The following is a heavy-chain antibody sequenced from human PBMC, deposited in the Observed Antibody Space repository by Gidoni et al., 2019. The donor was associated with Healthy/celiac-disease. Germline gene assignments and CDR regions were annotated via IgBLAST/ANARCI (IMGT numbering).Heavy chain of an antibody. V-gene: IGHV4-31*03. CDR3: ARDRGYYDSSGYYHNWFDP. CDR1: GGSISSGGYY. D-gene: IGHD3-22*01. CDR2: IYYSGST. Sequence: QVQLRESGPGLVKPSQTLSLTCTVSGGSISSGGYYWSWIRQHPGKGLEWIGYIYYSGSTYYNPSLKSRVTISVDTSKNQFSLKLSSVTAADTAVYYCARDRGYYDSSGYYHNWFDPWGQGTLVTVSS. J-gene: IGHJ5*02.